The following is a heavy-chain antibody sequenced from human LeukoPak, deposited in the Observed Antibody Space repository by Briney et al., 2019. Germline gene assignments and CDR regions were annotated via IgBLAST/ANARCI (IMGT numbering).Heavy chain of an antibody. Sequence: SETLSLTCTVSGGSISSYYWSWIRQPAGKGLEWIGRIYTSGSTNYNPSLKSRVTMSVDTSKNQFSLKLSSVTAADTAVYYCARAQQSSSWTKREVWFDPWGQGTLVTVSS. V-gene: IGHV4-4*07. J-gene: IGHJ5*02. CDR3: ARAQQSSSWTKREVWFDP. CDR1: GGSISSYY. D-gene: IGHD6-13*01. CDR2: IYTSGST.